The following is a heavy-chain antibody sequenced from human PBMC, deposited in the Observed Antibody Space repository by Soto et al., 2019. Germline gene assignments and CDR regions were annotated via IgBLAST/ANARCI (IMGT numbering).Heavy chain of an antibody. D-gene: IGHD4-17*01. CDR2: IKQDGREK. CDR1: GFTFSNYW. CDR3: ARDSGYGDYAY. V-gene: IGHV3-7*01. J-gene: IGHJ4*02. Sequence: PGGSLRLSCAASGFTFSNYWMSWVRQAPGKGLEWVANIKQDGREKYYGDSVRGRFTISRDNAKNSLYLQMNSLRAEDKAVYYCARDSGYGDYAYWAQGTQVTVSS.